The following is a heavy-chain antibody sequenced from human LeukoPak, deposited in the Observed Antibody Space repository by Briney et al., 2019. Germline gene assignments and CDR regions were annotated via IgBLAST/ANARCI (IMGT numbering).Heavy chain of an antibody. CDR3: ARDGPVYYYYYGMDV. CDR2: ISSSSSYI. Sequence: GGSLRLSCAASGFTFSSYSMNWVRQAPGKGLEWVSSISSSSSYIYYADSVKGRSTISRDNAKNSLYLQMNSLRAEDTAVYYCARDGPVYYYYYGMDVWGQGTTVTVSS. CDR1: GFTFSSYS. J-gene: IGHJ6*02. V-gene: IGHV3-21*01.